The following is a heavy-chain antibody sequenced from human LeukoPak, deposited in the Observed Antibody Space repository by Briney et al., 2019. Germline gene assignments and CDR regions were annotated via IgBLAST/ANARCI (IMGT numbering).Heavy chain of an antibody. V-gene: IGHV4-59*12. CDR1: GDSISSYY. J-gene: IGHJ4*02. D-gene: IGHD6-13*01. CDR2: IYYSGST. Sequence: SETLSLTCTVSGDSISSYYWSWIRQPPGKGLEWIGYIYYSGSTNYNPSLKSRVTISVDTSKNQFSLKLSSVTAADTAVYYCARELLSSWDYWGQGTLVTVSS. CDR3: ARELLSSWDY.